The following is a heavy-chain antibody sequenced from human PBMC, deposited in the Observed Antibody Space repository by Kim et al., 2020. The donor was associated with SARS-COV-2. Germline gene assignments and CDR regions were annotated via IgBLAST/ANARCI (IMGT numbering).Heavy chain of an antibody. Sequence: GGSLRLSCAASGFTFSSYAMSWVRQAPGKGLEWVSAISGSGGSTYYADSVKGRFTISRDNSKNTLYLQMNSLRAEDTALYYCVKDPYSSSWYANWFDPWGQGTLVTVSS. J-gene: IGHJ5*02. D-gene: IGHD6-13*01. CDR3: VKDPYSSSWYANWFDP. CDR1: GFTFSSYA. CDR2: ISGSGGST. V-gene: IGHV3-23*01.